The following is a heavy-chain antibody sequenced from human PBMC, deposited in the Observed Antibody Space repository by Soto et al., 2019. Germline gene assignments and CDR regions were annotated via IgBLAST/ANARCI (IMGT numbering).Heavy chain of an antibody. CDR2: ISYDGSNK. D-gene: IGHD3-3*01. CDR1: GFTFSSYG. Sequence: GGSLRLSCAASGFTFSSYGMHWVRQAPGKGLEWVAVISYDGSNKYYADSVKGRFTISRDNSKNTLYLQMNSLRAEDTAVYYCAKVGYDFWSGPLYYYGMDVRGQGTTVTVSS. V-gene: IGHV3-30*18. J-gene: IGHJ6*02. CDR3: AKVGYDFWSGPLYYYGMDV.